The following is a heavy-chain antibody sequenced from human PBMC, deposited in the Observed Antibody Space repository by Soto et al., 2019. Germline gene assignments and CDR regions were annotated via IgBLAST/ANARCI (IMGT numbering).Heavy chain of an antibody. CDR1: GGSISGSY. Sequence: PSDTLSRTCSVSGGSISGSYWSWIRQSPGKGLEWLGYVYYTGSTNYSPSLRSRVSISVDTSKNEFSLRLSSVTAADTAVYFCARSVAVPGAHIDYWGQGTQVTVSS. CDR3: ARSVAVPGAHIDY. V-gene: IGHV4-59*07. D-gene: IGHD6-19*01. CDR2: VYYTGST. J-gene: IGHJ4*02.